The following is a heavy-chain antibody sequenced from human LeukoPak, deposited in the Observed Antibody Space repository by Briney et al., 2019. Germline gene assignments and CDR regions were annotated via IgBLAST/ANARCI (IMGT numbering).Heavy chain of an antibody. CDR2: INPNSGGT. J-gene: IGHJ6*03. Sequence: ASVKVSCKASGYTFTGYYMHWVRQAPGQGLEWMGWINPNSGGTNYAQKLQGRVTMTRDTSISTAYMELSRLRSDDTAVYYCARDPHIPYYYYYMDVWGKGTTATVSS. D-gene: IGHD2-21*01. V-gene: IGHV1-2*02. CDR3: ARDPHIPYYYYYMDV. CDR1: GYTFTGYY.